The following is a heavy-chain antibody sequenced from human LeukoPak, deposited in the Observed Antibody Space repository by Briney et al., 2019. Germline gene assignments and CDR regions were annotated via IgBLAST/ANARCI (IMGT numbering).Heavy chain of an antibody. D-gene: IGHD1-26*01. V-gene: IGHV3-43*02. CDR1: GFTFDDYA. CDR2: ISEDGRVT. CDR3: AKDIGGGRYSSPDY. J-gene: IGHJ4*02. Sequence: QAGGSLRLSCEGSGFTFDDYAMHWVRQSPGKGLEWVSLISEDGRVTYYADSVKGRFTISRDNSKNSLYLHMNSLTTDDIAFYFCAKDIGGGRYSSPDYWRPGTLVTVSS.